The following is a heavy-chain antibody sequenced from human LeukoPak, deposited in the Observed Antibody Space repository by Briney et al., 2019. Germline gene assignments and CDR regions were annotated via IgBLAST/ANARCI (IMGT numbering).Heavy chain of an antibody. CDR3: ARDPGYCSSTSCYTPENWFDP. CDR2: IYYSGST. J-gene: IGHJ5*02. CDR1: GGSISSYY. V-gene: IGHV4-59*01. Sequence: SETLSLTCTVSGGSISSYYWSRIRQPPGKGLEWIGYIYYSGSTNYNPSLKSRVTISVDTSKNQFSLKLSSVTAADTAVYYCARDPGYCSSTSCYTPENWFDPWGQGTLVTVSS. D-gene: IGHD2-2*02.